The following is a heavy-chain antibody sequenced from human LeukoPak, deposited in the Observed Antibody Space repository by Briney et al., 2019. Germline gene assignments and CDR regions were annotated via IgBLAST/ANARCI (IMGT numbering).Heavy chain of an antibody. CDR3: ARGLTTIFGVVIPINYYYYYMDV. CDR1: GGTFSSYA. J-gene: IGHJ6*03. Sequence: SVKVSCKASGGTFSSYAISWVRQAPGQGLAWMGGIIPIFGTANYAQKFQGRVTITADESTSTAYMELSSLRSEDTAVYYCARGLTTIFGVVIPINYYYYYMDVWGKGTTVTVSS. D-gene: IGHD3-3*01. CDR2: IIPIFGTA. V-gene: IGHV1-69*13.